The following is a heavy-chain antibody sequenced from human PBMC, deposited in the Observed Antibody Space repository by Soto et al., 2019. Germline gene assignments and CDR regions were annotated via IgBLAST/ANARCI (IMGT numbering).Heavy chain of an antibody. CDR1: GYTFTGYY. J-gene: IGHJ6*02. V-gene: IGHV1-2*04. CDR3: ARDTSGPSSDYGMDV. D-gene: IGHD7-27*01. Sequence: SVKVSCPSSGYTFTGYYMHWVRQAPGQGLEWMGWINPPLCGTNYAQKFQGWVTMTRDTSISTAYMELSRLRSDDTAGYYCARDTSGPSSDYGMDVWGQGTTVTVS. CDR2: INPPLCGT.